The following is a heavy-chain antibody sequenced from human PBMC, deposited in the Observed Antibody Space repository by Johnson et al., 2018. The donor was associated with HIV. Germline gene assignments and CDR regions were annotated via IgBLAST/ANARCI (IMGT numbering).Heavy chain of an antibody. D-gene: IGHD5-18*01. Sequence: QVQLVESGGGVVQPGRSLRLFCAASGFTFNSYAMHWVRQAPGKGLEWVAVISYDGSNKYYADSVKGRFTISRDNSKNTLYLQMNSLRPEDTAVYYCARLPSGYSRDDLDIWGQGTMVTVSS. J-gene: IGHJ3*02. CDR3: ARLPSGYSRDDLDI. CDR1: GFTFNSYA. CDR2: ISYDGSNK. V-gene: IGHV3-30-3*01.